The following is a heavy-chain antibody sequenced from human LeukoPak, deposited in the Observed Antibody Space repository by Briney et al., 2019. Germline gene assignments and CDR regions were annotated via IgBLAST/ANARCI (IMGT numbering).Heavy chain of an antibody. J-gene: IGHJ6*02. CDR1: GGSISSGSYY. D-gene: IGHD4-11*01. CDR3: ARETKTTVTTFFYYYYGMDV. CDR2: IYTSGST. Sequence: SETLSLTCTVSGGSISSGSYYWSWIRQPAGKGLEWIGRIYTSGSTNYNPSLKSRVTISVDTSKNQFSLKLSSVTAADTAVYYCARETKTTVTTFFYYYYGMDVWGQGTTVTVSS. V-gene: IGHV4-61*02.